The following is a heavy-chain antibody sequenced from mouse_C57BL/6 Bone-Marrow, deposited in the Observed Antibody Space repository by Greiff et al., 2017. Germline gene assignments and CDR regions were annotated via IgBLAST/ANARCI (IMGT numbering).Heavy chain of an antibody. Sequence: VQLQQPGAELVKPGASVKLSCKASGYTFTSYWMHWVKQRPGQGLEWIGRIHPNSGSTNYNEKFKSKATLTVDKSSSTAYMQLSSLTSEDSAVYYWARPGRNDAMDYWGQGTSVTVSS. CDR2: IHPNSGST. V-gene: IGHV1-64*01. CDR3: ARPGRNDAMDY. D-gene: IGHD1-1*01. J-gene: IGHJ4*01. CDR1: GYTFTSYW.